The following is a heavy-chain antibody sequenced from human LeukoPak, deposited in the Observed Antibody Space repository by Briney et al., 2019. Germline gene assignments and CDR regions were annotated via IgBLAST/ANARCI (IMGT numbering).Heavy chain of an antibody. CDR1: GYTFTSYG. J-gene: IGHJ4*02. CDR3: ATDYYGSGSYYFDY. V-gene: IGHV1-24*01. CDR2: FDPEDGET. Sequence: GASVKVSCKASGYTFTSYGISWVRQAPGKGLEWMGGFDPEDGETIYAQKFQGRVTMTEDTSTDTAYMELSSLRSEDTAVYYCATDYYGSGSYYFDYWGQGTLVTVSS. D-gene: IGHD3-10*01.